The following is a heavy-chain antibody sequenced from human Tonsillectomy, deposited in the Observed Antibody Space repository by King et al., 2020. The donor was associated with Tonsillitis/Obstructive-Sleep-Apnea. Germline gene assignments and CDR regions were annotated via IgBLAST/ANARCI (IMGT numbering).Heavy chain of an antibody. J-gene: IGHJ6*03. D-gene: IGHD6-13*01. V-gene: IGHV2-70*11. Sequence: TLKESGPALVKPTQTLTLTCTFSGFSLTTSGMSVSWIRQPPGKALEWLARIDWDDDKYYSTSLKTRLTVSKDTSNNQVVLTMTNMDPVDTATYYCARMKYSSSDRLYYFYYMYVWGKGTTVTVSS. CDR1: GFSLTTSGMS. CDR3: ARMKYSSSDRLYYFYYMYV. CDR2: IDWDDDK.